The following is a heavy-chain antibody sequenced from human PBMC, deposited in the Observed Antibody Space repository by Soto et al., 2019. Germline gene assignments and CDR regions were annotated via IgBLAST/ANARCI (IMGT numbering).Heavy chain of an antibody. CDR1: GGTFSSYA. CDR2: IIPIFGTA. Sequence: GASVKVSCKASGGTFSSYAISWVRQAPGQGLEWMGGIIPIFGTANYAQKFQGRVTMTADESTSTAYMELSSLRSEDTAVYYCARASGTKGDYPTYDYIWGSYRNDYWGQGTLVTVSS. V-gene: IGHV1-69*13. J-gene: IGHJ4*02. D-gene: IGHD3-16*02. CDR3: ARASGTKGDYPTYDYIWGSYRNDY.